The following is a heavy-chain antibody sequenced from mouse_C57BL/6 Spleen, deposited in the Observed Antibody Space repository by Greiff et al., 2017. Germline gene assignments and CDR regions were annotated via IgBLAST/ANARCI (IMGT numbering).Heavy chain of an antibody. CDR2: TFYSGIT. CDR1: GFSINSDCY. D-gene: IGHD2-5*01. V-gene: IGHV3-3*01. CDR3: ARDHYSKGYYAMDY. Sequence: EVQLQESGPSLVRPSQTLSLTCTVTGFSINSDCYWIWIRQFPGNKLEYIGYTFYSGITYYNPSLESRTYITRDPSKNQYSLKLSSVTTEDTATYYCARDHYSKGYYAMDYWGQGTSVTVSS. J-gene: IGHJ4*01.